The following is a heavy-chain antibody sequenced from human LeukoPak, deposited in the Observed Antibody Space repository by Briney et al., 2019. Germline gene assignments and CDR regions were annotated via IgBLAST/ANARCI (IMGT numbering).Heavy chain of an antibody. D-gene: IGHD2-2*01. CDR1: GYTFTGYY. V-gene: IGHV1-2*02. CDR3: AVGYCSRCNWFDP. CDR2: INPNSGGT. J-gene: IGHJ5*02. Sequence: VASVKVSCKASGYTFTGYYMHWVRQAPGQGLEWMGWINPNSGGTNYAQKFQGRVTMTRDTSISTAYMELSRLRSDDTAVYYCAVGYCSRCNWFDPWGQGTLVTVSS.